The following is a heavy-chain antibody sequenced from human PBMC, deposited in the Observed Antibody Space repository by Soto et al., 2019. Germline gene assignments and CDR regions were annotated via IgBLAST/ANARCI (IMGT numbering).Heavy chain of an antibody. J-gene: IGHJ4*02. V-gene: IGHV4-30-4*01. CDR1: GGSISSGDYY. CDR2: IYYSGST. Sequence: PSETLSLTCTVSGGSISSGDYYWSWIRQPPGKGLEWIGYIYYSGSTYYNPSLKSRVTISVDTSKNQFSLKLSSVTAADTALYYCARGLTLRDYGDYLPGYWGQGTLVTVSS. CDR3: ARGLTLRDYGDYLPGY. D-gene: IGHD4-17*01.